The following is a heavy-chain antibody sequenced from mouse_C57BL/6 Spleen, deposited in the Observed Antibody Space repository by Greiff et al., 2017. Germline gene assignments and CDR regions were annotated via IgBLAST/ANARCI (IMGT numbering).Heavy chain of an antibody. CDR1: GYSFTGYY. V-gene: IGHV1-42*01. Sequence: EVQLQQSGPELVKPGASVKISCKASGYSFTGYYMNWVKQSPEKSLEWIGEINPSTGGTTYNQKFKAKATLTVDTSSSTAYMQLKSLTSEDSAVYYCARMGNYGAMDYWSQGTSVTVSS. CDR3: ARMGNYGAMDY. D-gene: IGHD2-1*01. CDR2: INPSTGGT. J-gene: IGHJ4*01.